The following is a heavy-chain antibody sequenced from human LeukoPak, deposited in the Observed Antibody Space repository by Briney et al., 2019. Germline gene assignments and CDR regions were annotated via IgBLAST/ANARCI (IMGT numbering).Heavy chain of an antibody. D-gene: IGHD5-24*01. CDR1: GFIVSSNY. CDR2: IFSDGRT. J-gene: IGHJ4*02. V-gene: IGHV3-66*01. Sequence: GGSLRLSCGASGFIVSSNYMSWVRQAPGKGLEWVSVIFSDGRTYYADSVKGRFTISRDYSKNTLYLQMNSLRAEDTAVYYCAKEAIRWLQGGPYFDYWGQGTLVTVSS. CDR3: AKEAIRWLQGGPYFDY.